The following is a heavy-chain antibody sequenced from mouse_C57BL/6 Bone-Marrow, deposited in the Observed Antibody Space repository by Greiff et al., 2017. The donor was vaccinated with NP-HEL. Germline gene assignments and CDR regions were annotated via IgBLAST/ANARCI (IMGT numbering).Heavy chain of an antibody. CDR1: GYTFTSYW. D-gene: IGHD1-1*01. CDR3: ARREVSTTMDY. V-gene: IGHV1-59*01. CDR2: IDPSDSYT. Sequence: QVQLQQPGAELVRPGTSVKLSCKASGYTFTSYWLHWVKQRPGQGLEWIGVIDPSDSYTNYNQKFKGKATLTVDTSSSTAYMQLSSLTSEDSAVYYGARREVSTTMDYWGQGTSVTVSS. J-gene: IGHJ4*01.